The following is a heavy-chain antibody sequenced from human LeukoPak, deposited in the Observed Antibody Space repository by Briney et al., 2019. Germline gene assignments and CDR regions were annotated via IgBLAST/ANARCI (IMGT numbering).Heavy chain of an antibody. J-gene: IGHJ4*02. CDR1: GFTVSTNY. CDR3: ARTTTPHYYGSGSYALGY. V-gene: IGHV3-30-3*01. Sequence: GGSLRLSCGASGFTVSTNYMSWVRQAPGKGLEWVAVISYDGSNKYYADSVKGRFTISRDNSKNTLYLQMSSLSAEDTAVYYCARTTTPHYYGSGSYALGYWGQGTLVTVPS. CDR2: ISYDGSNK. D-gene: IGHD3-10*01.